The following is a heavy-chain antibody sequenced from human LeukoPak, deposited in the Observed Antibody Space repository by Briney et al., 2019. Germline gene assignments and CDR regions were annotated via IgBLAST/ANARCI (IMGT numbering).Heavy chain of an antibody. CDR3: AGSYYDSSGYYNGFDY. V-gene: IGHV3-21*01. D-gene: IGHD3-22*01. Sequence: GGSLRLSCSASGFTFSSFAMNWVRQAPGKGLEWVSSISSSSSYIYYADSVKGRFTISRDNAKNSLYLQMNSLRAEDTAVYYCAGSYYDSSGYYNGFDYWGQGTLVTVSS. CDR1: GFTFSSFA. J-gene: IGHJ4*02. CDR2: ISSSSSYI.